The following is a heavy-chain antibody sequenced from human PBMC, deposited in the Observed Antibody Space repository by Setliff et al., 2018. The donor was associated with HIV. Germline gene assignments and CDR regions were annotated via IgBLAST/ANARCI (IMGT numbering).Heavy chain of an antibody. Sequence: PSETLSLTCTVSAGSLTSHYWGWIRQPPGKGLEWIGSIFYTGGGIKYNPSLKSRVTISINTSKSQLSLRLESVTPADTAEYYCARGLDSGSYTATYFFDYWGQGTLVTAPQ. CDR3: ARGLDSGSYTATYFFDY. D-gene: IGHD1-26*01. V-gene: IGHV4-59*11. CDR1: AGSLTSHY. CDR2: IFYTGGGI. J-gene: IGHJ4*02.